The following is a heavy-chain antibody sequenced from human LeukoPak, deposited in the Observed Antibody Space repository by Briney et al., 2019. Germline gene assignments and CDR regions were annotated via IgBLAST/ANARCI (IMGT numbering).Heavy chain of an antibody. D-gene: IGHD6-13*01. CDR3: ARGGSSWYSDY. J-gene: IGHJ4*02. CDR2: INPNSGGT. CDR1: GYTFTGYY. Sequence: ASVKVSCKASGYTFTGYYMHWVRQAPGQGLEWMGWINPNSGGTNYAQKSQVRVTMTRDTSISTAYMELSSLRSDDTAVYYCARGGSSWYSDYWGQGTLVTVSS. V-gene: IGHV1-2*02.